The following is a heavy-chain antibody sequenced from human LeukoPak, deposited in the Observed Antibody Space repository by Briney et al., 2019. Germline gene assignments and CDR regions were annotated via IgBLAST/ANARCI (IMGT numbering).Heavy chain of an antibody. CDR1: GYSFTNYW. Sequence: EALKISCKGSGYSFTNYWIGWVRQMPGKGLEWMGIIYPGDSDTRYSPPFQGQVTISADKSIRTAYLQWNSLKASDTAIYYCVRHLSDITSCPNYWGPGTLITVAS. D-gene: IGHD2-2*01. V-gene: IGHV5-51*01. J-gene: IGHJ4*02. CDR2: IYPGDSDT. CDR3: VRHLSDITSCPNY.